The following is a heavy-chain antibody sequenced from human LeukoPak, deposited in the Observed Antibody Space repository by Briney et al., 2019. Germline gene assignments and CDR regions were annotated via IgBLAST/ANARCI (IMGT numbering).Heavy chain of an antibody. D-gene: IGHD2-2*01. J-gene: IGHJ4*02. V-gene: IGHV3-21*01. CDR1: GFTFSSYS. CDR3: ARGLREYQLLCSFDY. Sequence: PGGSLRLSCAASGFTFSSYSMNWVRQAPGKGLEWVSSISSSSSYIYYADSVKGRFTISRDNAKNSLYLQMNSLRAEDTAVYYCARGLREYQLLCSFDYWGQGTLVTVSS. CDR2: ISSSSSYI.